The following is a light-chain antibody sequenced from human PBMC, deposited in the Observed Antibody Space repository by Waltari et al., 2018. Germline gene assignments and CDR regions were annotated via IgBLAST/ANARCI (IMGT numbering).Light chain of an antibody. J-gene: IGLJ2*01. CDR3: CSYAGSSNLV. CDR1: SSDVGGYNY. Sequence: QSALTQPASVSGSPGQSITISCTGTSSDVGGYNYVSWYQQHPGKAPKLMIYDVSKRPSGVSNRFSGSKSGNTASLTISGLQAEDEADYYCCSYAGSSNLVFGGGTKLTVL. CDR2: DVS. V-gene: IGLV2-23*02.